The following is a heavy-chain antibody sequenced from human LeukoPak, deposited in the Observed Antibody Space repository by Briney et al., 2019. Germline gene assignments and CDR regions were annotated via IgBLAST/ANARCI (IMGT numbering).Heavy chain of an antibody. CDR1: GFTFSSYA. D-gene: IGHD3-9*01. CDR2: ISGNDGST. Sequence: PGGSLRLSCAASGFTFSSYAMSWVRQAPGKGLEWVSAISGNDGSTYYADSVKGRFTISRDNSKNTLYLQMNSLRAEDTAVYYCAKDRHHDDILTGYDDYWGQGTLVTVSS. J-gene: IGHJ4*02. CDR3: AKDRHHDDILTGYDDY. V-gene: IGHV3-23*01.